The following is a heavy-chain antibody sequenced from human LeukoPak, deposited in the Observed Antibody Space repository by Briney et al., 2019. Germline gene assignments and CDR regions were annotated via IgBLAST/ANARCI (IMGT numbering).Heavy chain of an antibody. D-gene: IGHD3-22*01. CDR3: ATFYDSSGRDY. Sequence: GGSLRLSCAASGFTFNSYEMNWVRQAPGKALECVSYISDTGATIYYADSVKGRFTVSRDNAKNSLYLQMNSLRAEDTAIYYCATFYDSSGRDYWGQGTLVTVSS. J-gene: IGHJ4*02. V-gene: IGHV3-48*03. CDR2: ISDTGATI. CDR1: GFTFNSYE.